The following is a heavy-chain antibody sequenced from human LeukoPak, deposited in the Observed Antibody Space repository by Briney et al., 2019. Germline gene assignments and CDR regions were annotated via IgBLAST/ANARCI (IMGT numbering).Heavy chain of an antibody. Sequence: PGGSLRLSCAASGFTVSSNYMSWVRRAPGKGLEWVSVIYSGGSTYYADSGKGRFTISRDNSKNTLYLQMNSLRAEDTAVYYCARATPYSSLGDAFDIWGQGTMVTVSS. J-gene: IGHJ3*02. CDR1: GFTVSSNY. V-gene: IGHV3-53*05. CDR2: IYSGGST. CDR3: ARATPYSSLGDAFDI. D-gene: IGHD6-13*01.